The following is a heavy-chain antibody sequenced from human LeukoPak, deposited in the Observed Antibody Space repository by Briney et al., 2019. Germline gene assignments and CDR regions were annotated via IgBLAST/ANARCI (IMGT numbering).Heavy chain of an antibody. J-gene: IGHJ4*02. D-gene: IGHD5-18*01. V-gene: IGHV4-34*01. CDR1: GGSFSGYY. CDR2: INHSGST. CDR3: ARRIAWIQLWLRAEPFDY. Sequence: SETLSLTCAVYGGSFSGYYWSWIRQPPGKGLEWIGEINHSGSTNYNPSLKSRVTISVDTSKNQFSLKLSSVTAADTAVYYCARRIAWIQLWLRAEPFDYWGQGTLVTVSS.